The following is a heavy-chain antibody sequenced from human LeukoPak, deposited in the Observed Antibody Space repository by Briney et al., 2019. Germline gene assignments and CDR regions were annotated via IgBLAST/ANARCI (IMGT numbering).Heavy chain of an antibody. CDR2: IIPILGIA. CDR3: ARGIVGATPLTFGY. J-gene: IGHJ4*02. V-gene: IGHV1-69*04. CDR1: GGTFSSYA. D-gene: IGHD1-26*01. Sequence: GASVKASCKASGGTFSSYAISWVRQAPGQGLEWMGRIIPILGIANYAQKFQGRVTITADKSTSTAYMELSSLRSEDTAVYYCARGIVGATPLTFGYWGQGTLVTVSS.